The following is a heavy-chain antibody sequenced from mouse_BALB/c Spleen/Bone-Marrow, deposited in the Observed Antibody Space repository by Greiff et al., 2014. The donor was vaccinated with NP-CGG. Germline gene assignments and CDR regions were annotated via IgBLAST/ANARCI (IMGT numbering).Heavy chain of an antibody. D-gene: IGHD2-10*02. Sequence: VQLQQPGPELVKPGPSVKISCKASGYSFTGYYMHWVKQSHGKSLEWIGEINPYNGGTSYNQKFKGKATLTVDTSSSTAFMELHSLTSEDSLVYYGARQLYGNYAYWGQGTLVTVSA. J-gene: IGHJ3*01. CDR2: INPYNGGT. CDR3: ARQLYGNYAY. CDR1: GYSFTGYY. V-gene: IGHV1S30*01.